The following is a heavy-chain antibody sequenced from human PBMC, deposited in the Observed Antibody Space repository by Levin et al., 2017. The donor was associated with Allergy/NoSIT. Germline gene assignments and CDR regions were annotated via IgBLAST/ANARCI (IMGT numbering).Heavy chain of an antibody. CDR3: AKLPLGIFGVVLTDAFDI. Sequence: GGSLRLSCGASGFAFSGLGMHWVRQAPGKGLEWVAVISSDGNIKYYADSVKGRFTISRDNSNNTLYLQMNSLRPEDTAIYYCAKLPLGIFGVVLTDAFDIWGQGTVVTVSS. CDR2: ISSDGNIK. J-gene: IGHJ3*02. V-gene: IGHV3-30*18. D-gene: IGHD3-3*01. CDR1: GFAFSGLG.